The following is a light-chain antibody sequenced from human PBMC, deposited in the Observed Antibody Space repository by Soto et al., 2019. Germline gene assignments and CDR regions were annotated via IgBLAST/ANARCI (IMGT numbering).Light chain of an antibody. CDR2: ENN. J-gene: IGLJ2*01. V-gene: IGLV1-51*02. Sequence: QSVLTQPPSVSAAPGQKVTISCSGSSSNIGSDYVSWYQQLPGTAPKLLIYENNKRPSGIPDRFSGSKSGTSATPGITGLQTGDEADYYCAAWDKSLSGGVFGGGTKLTVL. CDR3: AAWDKSLSGGV. CDR1: SSNIGSDY.